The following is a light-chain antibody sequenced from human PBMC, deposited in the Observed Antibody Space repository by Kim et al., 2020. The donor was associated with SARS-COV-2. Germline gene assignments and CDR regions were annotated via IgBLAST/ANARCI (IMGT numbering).Light chain of an antibody. V-gene: IGKV1-9*01. CDR2: AAP. J-gene: IGKJ5*01. CDR1: QGIRNY. Sequence: IQSTQSPSSLSASVGVRVTITCRASQGIRNYFAWYQQKQGRAPKLLINAAPTRQGAVPSRFSGTGSGTDFTLTISSLQPEDSATYSCQQIKSFPITFTQGTLLEIK. CDR3: QQIKSFPIT.